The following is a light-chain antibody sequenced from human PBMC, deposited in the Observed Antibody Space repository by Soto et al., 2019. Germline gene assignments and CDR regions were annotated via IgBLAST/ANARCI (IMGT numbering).Light chain of an antibody. V-gene: IGLV2-8*01. CDR2: EVR. CDR3: TSYGGRDDTI. Sequence: QSALTQPPSASGSPGQSVTISCTGTSSDVGGYNYVSWYQQHPGKAPKLIIYEVRERPSGVPDRFSGSKSGNTASLTVSGLQADDEADYYCTSYGGRDDTIFGGGTKLTVL. J-gene: IGLJ2*01. CDR1: SSDVGGYNY.